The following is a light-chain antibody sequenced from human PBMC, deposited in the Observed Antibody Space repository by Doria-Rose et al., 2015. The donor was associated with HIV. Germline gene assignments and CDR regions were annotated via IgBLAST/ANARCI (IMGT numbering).Light chain of an antibody. V-gene: IGKV3-20*01. J-gene: IGKJ5*01. CDR1: QRVSSSY. CDR2: GAS. Sequence: TQSPGTLSLSQGERATLSCRASQRVSSSYLAWYQQKPGQAPRLLIDGASTRATGIPDRFSGSGAGTDFTLTISRLEPEDFAVYYCQQYGTSLSITFGQGTRLETK. CDR3: QQYGTSLSIT.